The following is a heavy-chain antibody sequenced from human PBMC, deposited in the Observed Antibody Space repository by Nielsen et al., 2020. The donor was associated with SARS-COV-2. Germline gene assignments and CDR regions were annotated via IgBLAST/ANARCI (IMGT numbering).Heavy chain of an antibody. CDR1: GFTFSSYW. Sequence: GESLKISCAASGFTFSSYWMSWVRQAPGKGLEWVANIKQDGSEKYYVDSVKGRFTISRDNAKNSLYLQMNSLRAEDTAVYYCARGVRDIVVVVAATGLFFDYWGQGTLVTVSS. D-gene: IGHD2-15*01. J-gene: IGHJ4*02. CDR3: ARGVRDIVVVVAATGLFFDY. V-gene: IGHV3-7*01. CDR2: IKQDGSEK.